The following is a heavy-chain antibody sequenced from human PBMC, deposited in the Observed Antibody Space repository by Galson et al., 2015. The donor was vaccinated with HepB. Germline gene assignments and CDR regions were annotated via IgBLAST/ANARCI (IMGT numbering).Heavy chain of an antibody. D-gene: IGHD2-2*01. CDR1: GFTFSDYY. J-gene: IGHJ4*02. CDR2: ITSSGSAM. CDR3: ATRYCSTTSCYFDY. V-gene: IGHV3-11*01. Sequence: SLRLSCAASGFTFSDYYVTWIRQAPGKGLEWVSFITSSGSAMYYADSVKGRFTISRDNAKNSLYLQMNSLRAEDTAVYYCATRYCSTTSCYFDYWGQGTLVTVSS.